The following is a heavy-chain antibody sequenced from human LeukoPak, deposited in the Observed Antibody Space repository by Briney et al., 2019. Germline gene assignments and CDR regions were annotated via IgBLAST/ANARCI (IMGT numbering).Heavy chain of an antibody. Sequence: GGSLRLSCTASGFTFSHYAMSWVRQAPGKGLEWVSVISNTGGSTYYADSVKGRFTISRDNSKNTLYLQMNSLRAEDTAVYYCARVREVAFQHWGQGTLVTVSS. CDR2: ISNTGGST. CDR3: ARVREVAFQH. D-gene: IGHD2-15*01. CDR1: GFTFSHYA. V-gene: IGHV3-23*01. J-gene: IGHJ1*01.